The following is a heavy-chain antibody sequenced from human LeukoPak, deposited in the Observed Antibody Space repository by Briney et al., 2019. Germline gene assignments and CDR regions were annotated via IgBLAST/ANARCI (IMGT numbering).Heavy chain of an antibody. CDR2: INPNSGGT. CDR3: AREDYSNYGNWFDP. J-gene: IGHJ5*02. Sequence: ASVKVSCKASGYTFTGYYMHWVRQAPGQRLEWMGWINPNSGGTNYAQKFQGRVTMTRDTSISTAYMELSRLRSDDTAVYYCAREDYSNYGNWFDPWGQGTLVTVSS. D-gene: IGHD4-11*01. CDR1: GYTFTGYY. V-gene: IGHV1-2*02.